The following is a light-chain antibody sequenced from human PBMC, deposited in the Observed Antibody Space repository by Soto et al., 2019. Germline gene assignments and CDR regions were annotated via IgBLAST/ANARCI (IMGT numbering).Light chain of an antibody. Sequence: DIQMTQSPSSLSPSVRGRGTITCPASQSISSYLNWYQQKPGKAPKLLIYAASSLQSGVPSRFSGSGSGTDFTLTISSLQPEEFATYYCQQSYSTPRTVSQGTKVDIK. CDR1: QSISSY. J-gene: IGKJ1*01. V-gene: IGKV1-39*01. CDR3: QQSYSTPRT. CDR2: AAS.